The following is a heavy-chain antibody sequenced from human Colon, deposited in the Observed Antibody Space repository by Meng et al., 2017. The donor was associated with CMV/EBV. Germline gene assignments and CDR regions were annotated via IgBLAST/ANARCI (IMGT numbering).Heavy chain of an antibody. CDR1: GFTFSSHA. CDR2: ISASGATT. CDR3: ARGYGPAAIIDF. V-gene: IGHV3-23*01. D-gene: IGHD2-2*01. J-gene: IGHJ4*02. Sequence: GEYRKISGAASGFTFSSHAMTWARQDPGKGLEWVSAISASGATTYYADAVRGRFTIPRDNSKNSLSLQMNNLRGEDAAVYYCARGYGPAAIIDFWGQGTLVTVSS.